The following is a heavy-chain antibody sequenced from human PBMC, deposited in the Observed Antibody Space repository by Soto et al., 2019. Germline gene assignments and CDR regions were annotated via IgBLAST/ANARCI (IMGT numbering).Heavy chain of an antibody. CDR1: GGSISSSSYY. CDR2: IYYSGST. V-gene: IGHV4-39*01. Sequence: QLQLQESGPGLVKPSETLSLTCTVSGGSISSSSYYWGWIRQPPGKGLEWIGSIYYSGSTYHNPSLKIRVTISVDTSKNQFSLNLSSVTAADRAVYYCARHTLYYCTNVVCQTEGDYWGQGTLVTVSS. J-gene: IGHJ4*02. D-gene: IGHD2-8*01. CDR3: ARHTLYYCTNVVCQTEGDY.